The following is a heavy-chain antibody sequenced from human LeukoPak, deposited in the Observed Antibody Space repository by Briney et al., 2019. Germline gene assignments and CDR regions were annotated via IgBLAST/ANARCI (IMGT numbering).Heavy chain of an antibody. J-gene: IGHJ5*02. V-gene: IGHV5-51*01. CDR3: ARQTAYCGGDCSPRGWFDP. CDR2: IYPGDSDT. CDR1: GYSFTSYW. Sequence: GESLKISCKGSGYSFTSYWIGWVRQMPGKGREWMGIIYPGDSDTRYSPSFQGQVTISADKSISTAYLQWSSLKASETAMYYCARQTAYCGGDCSPRGWFDPWGQGTLVTVSS. D-gene: IGHD2-21*02.